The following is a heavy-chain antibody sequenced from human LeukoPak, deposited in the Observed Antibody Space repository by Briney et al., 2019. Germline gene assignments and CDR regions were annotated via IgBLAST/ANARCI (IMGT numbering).Heavy chain of an antibody. CDR3: ARAGRQWLAPFQH. CDR1: GGSISSSSYY. Sequence: SETLSLTCTVSGGSISSSSYYWGWTRQPPGKGLEWIGSIYYSGSTYYNPSLKSRVTISVDTSKNQFSLKLSSVTAADTAVYYCARAGRQWLAPFQHWGQGTLVTVSS. CDR2: IYYSGST. J-gene: IGHJ1*01. D-gene: IGHD6-19*01. V-gene: IGHV4-39*07.